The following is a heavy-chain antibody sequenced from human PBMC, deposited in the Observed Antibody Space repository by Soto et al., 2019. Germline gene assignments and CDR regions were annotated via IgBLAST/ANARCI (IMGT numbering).Heavy chain of an antibody. J-gene: IGHJ4*02. V-gene: IGHV3-30*04. D-gene: IGHD1-26*01. CDR2: ISSNGGNK. Sequence: GGSLRLSCAASGFTFSSYAIHWVRQAPGKGLEWVSVISSNGGNKYYVDSVKGRFTISRDNSKNTLHLQMNSLRDEDTAVYYCARSRNSAVPGSFDFWGQGTLVTVSS. CDR1: GFTFSSYA. CDR3: ARSRNSAVPGSFDF.